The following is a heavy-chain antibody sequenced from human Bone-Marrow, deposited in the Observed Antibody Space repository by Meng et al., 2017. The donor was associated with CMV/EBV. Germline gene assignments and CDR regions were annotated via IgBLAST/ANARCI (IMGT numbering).Heavy chain of an antibody. Sequence: GESLKISCAASGFTFSSYAMHWVRQAPGKGLEWMGWISAYNGNTNYAQKLQGRVTMTTDTSTRTAYMELRSLRSDDTAVYYCAVNGYGGNHDAVDIWGQGTMVTVPS. CDR3: AVNGYGGNHDAVDI. D-gene: IGHD4-23*01. CDR1: GFTFSSYA. CDR2: ISAYNGNT. V-gene: IGHV1-18*01. J-gene: IGHJ3*02.